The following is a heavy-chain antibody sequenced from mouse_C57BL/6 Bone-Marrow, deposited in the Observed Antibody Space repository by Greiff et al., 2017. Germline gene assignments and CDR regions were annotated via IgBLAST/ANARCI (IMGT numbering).Heavy chain of an antibody. D-gene: IGHD1-1*01. CDR3: ARQRYGSSYPYWYFDV. CDR1: GFTFSSYG. J-gene: IGHJ1*03. Sequence: VQLQQSGGDLVKPGGSLKLSCAASGFTFSSYGMSWVRQTPDKRLEWVATISSGGSYTYYPDSVKGRFTISRDNAKNTLYLQMSSLKSEDTAMYYCARQRYGSSYPYWYFDVWGTGTTVTVSS. V-gene: IGHV5-6*01. CDR2: ISSGGSYT.